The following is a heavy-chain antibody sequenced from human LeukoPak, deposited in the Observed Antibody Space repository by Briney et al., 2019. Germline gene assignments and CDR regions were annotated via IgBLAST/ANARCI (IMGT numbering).Heavy chain of an antibody. CDR2: INQGGSEK. Sequence: GGSLRLSCAASGFTFSTYAASWVRQAPGKGLEWVANINQGGSEKYYVDSMKGRFTVSRDNAKNSLYLQMDSLRAEDTAVYYCARGGTFVSDYWGQGTLVTVSS. CDR3: ARGGTFVSDY. J-gene: IGHJ4*02. V-gene: IGHV3-7*01. D-gene: IGHD1-1*01. CDR1: GFTFSTYA.